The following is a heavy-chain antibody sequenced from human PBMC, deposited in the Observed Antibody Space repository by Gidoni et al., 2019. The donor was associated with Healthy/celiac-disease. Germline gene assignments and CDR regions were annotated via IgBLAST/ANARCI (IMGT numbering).Heavy chain of an antibody. Sequence: EVQRLESGGGLVQPGGSLRPSCAAAGFAFSSYAMSWVRQAPGKGLEWVSAISGSGGSTYYADSVTGRFTISRDNSKNTLYLQMNSLRAEDTAVYYCAKVFPSIFGVVITWGQGTMVTVSS. J-gene: IGHJ3*01. V-gene: IGHV3-23*01. CDR1: GFAFSSYA. CDR2: ISGSGGST. D-gene: IGHD3-3*01. CDR3: AKVFPSIFGVVIT.